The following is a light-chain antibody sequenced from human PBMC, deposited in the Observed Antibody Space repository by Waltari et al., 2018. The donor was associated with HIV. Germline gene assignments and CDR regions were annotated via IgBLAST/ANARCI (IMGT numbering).Light chain of an antibody. CDR2: DVT. CDR3: CSYAGRYTWV. Sequence: QSALTQPRPVSGSPGQSVTISCSGTSSAVGGYNYVSWYQQHPGKAPKLMIYDVTERPSGVPDRFSGSKSGNTASLTISGLQADDEADYYCCSYAGRYTWVFGGGTELTVL. CDR1: SSAVGGYNY. V-gene: IGLV2-11*01. J-gene: IGLJ3*02.